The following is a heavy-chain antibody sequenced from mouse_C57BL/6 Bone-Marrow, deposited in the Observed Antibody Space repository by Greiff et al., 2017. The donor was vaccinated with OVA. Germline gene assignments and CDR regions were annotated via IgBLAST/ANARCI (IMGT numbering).Heavy chain of an antibody. CDR2: ISSGSSTI. J-gene: IGHJ2*01. CDR3: ARTGTDFDY. Sequence: EVKVEESGGGLVKPGGSLKLSCAASGFTFSDYGMHWVRQAPEKGLEWVAYISSGSSTIYYADTVKGRFTISRDNAKNTLFLQMTSLRSEDKAMYYCARTGTDFDYWGQGTTLTVSS. V-gene: IGHV5-17*01. D-gene: IGHD4-1*01. CDR1: GFTFSDYG.